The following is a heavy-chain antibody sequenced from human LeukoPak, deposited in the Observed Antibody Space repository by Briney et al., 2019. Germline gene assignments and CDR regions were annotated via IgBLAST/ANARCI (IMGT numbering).Heavy chain of an antibody. D-gene: IGHD2-2*01. CDR1: GFTFSSYS. J-gene: IGHJ6*02. V-gene: IGHV3-21*01. CDR3: ARRYCSSTSCYPYYYYYGMDV. Sequence: GGSLRLSCAASGFTFSSYSMNWVRPAPGKGLEWVSSISSSSSYIYYADSVKGRFTISRDNAKNSLYLQMNSLRAEDTAVYYCARRYCSSTSCYPYYYYYGMDVWGQGTTVTVSS. CDR2: ISSSSSYI.